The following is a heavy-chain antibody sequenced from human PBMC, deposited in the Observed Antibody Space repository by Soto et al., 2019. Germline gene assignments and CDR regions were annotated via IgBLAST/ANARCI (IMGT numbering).Heavy chain of an antibody. V-gene: IGHV3-23*01. Sequence: EVQLLESGGGLVQPGGSLRLSCAASGFSFISNAMSWVRQAPGKGLEWVAVIGADGRTVFADSVKGRFTISRDNSKNMLYLQMNRLGVEDTAVYFCAKDRGSAFWGQGTLVTVSS. CDR3: AKDRGSAF. CDR1: GFSFISNA. CDR2: VIGADGRT. J-gene: IGHJ4*02. D-gene: IGHD3-16*01.